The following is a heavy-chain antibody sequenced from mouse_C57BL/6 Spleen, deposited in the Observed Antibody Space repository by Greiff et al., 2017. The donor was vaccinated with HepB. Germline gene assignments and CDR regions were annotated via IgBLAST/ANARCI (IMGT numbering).Heavy chain of an antibody. Sequence: VHLVESGAELARPGASVKMSCKASGYTFTSYTMHWVKQRPGQGLEWIGYINPSSGYTKYNQKFKDKATLTADKSSSTAYMQLSSLTSEDSAVYYCARDYYGSSPAWFAYWGQGTLVTVSA. V-gene: IGHV1-4*01. CDR2: INPSSGYT. CDR3: ARDYYGSSPAWFAY. D-gene: IGHD1-1*01. J-gene: IGHJ3*01. CDR1: GYTFTSYT.